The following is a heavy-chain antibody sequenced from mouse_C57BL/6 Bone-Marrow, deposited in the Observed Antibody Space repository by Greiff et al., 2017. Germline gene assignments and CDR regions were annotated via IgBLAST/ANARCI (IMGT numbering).Heavy chain of an antibody. CDR2: IDPKSGGT. CDR1: GYTFTSYW. D-gene: IGHD1-1*01. CDR3: ARGGLLRFHYFDY. J-gene: IGHJ2*01. V-gene: IGHV1-72*01. Sequence: QVQLQQPGAELVKPGASVKLSCKASGYTFTSYWMHWVKQRPGRGLEWIGRIDPKSGGTKYNEKFKSKATLTVDKPSSTAYMQLSSLTSEDSAVYYCARGGLLRFHYFDYWGQGTTLTVSS.